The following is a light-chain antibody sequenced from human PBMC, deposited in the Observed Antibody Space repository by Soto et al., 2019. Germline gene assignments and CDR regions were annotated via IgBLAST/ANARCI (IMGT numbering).Light chain of an antibody. Sequence: DIVMTQSPLSLPVTPGEPASISCRSSQCLLHRNGYNYLDWYLQKPGQSPQLMIYLGSNRASGVPDRFSGSGSGTDFTLKISRVEAEDVGVYYCMQALQTPVTFGQGTRLEIK. J-gene: IGKJ5*01. CDR3: MQALQTPVT. CDR2: LGS. CDR1: QCLLHRNGYNY. V-gene: IGKV2-28*01.